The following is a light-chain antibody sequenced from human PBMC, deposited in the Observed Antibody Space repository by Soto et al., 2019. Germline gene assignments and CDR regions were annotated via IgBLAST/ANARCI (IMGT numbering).Light chain of an antibody. V-gene: IGKV3-20*01. CDR2: SAS. CDR3: QQYAGSPRT. CDR1: QSVSSN. Sequence: EIAMTQSPATLSVSPGERGTLSCRASQSVSSNLAWYQQKPGQAPRLLIYSASRRATGIPDRFTGSGSGTDFTLTINRVEPEDFAVYFCQQYAGSPRTFGQGTKVDIK. J-gene: IGKJ1*01.